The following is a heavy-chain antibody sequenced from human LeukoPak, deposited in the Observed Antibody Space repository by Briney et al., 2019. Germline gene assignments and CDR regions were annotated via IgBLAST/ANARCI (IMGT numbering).Heavy chain of an antibody. Sequence: SETLSLTCTVSGGSISSGGYYWNWIRQHPGKGLEWIGYIYYSGSTYYNPSLKSRVTISVDTSKNQFSLKLSSVTAADTAVYYCARLRGYSYGPFDYWGQGTLVTVSS. CDR2: IYYSGST. J-gene: IGHJ4*01. V-gene: IGHV4-31*03. CDR3: ARLRGYSYGPFDY. CDR1: GGSISSGGYY. D-gene: IGHD5-18*01.